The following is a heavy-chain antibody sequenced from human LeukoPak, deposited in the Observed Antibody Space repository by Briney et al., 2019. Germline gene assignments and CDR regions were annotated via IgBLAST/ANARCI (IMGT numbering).Heavy chain of an antibody. J-gene: IGHJ4*02. D-gene: IGHD3-16*02. Sequence: PGGSLRLSCAASGFTFSSYGMHWVRQAPGKGLEWVAVIWYDGGNKYYADSVKGRFTISRDNSKNTLYLQMNSLRAEDTAVYYCARGAPPDYVWGSYRSEGGDFDYWGQGTLVTVSS. CDR1: GFTFSSYG. CDR3: ARGAPPDYVWGSYRSEGGDFDY. V-gene: IGHV3-33*01. CDR2: IWYDGGNK.